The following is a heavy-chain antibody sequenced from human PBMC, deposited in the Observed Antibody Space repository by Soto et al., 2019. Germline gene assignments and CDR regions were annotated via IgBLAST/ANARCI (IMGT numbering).Heavy chain of an antibody. CDR2: IYARGST. Sequence: QVQLQESGPGLVKPSETLSLTCTVSGGSIRSYYWNWIRQPAGKGLEWIGRIYARGSTNYNPSLQNRVTMFVDTSKNQLSLKLSSVTAADTAVYYCAGIGEDIYYGMDVWGQGTTVTVSS. CDR3: AGIGEDIYYGMDV. V-gene: IGHV4-4*07. D-gene: IGHD1-26*01. J-gene: IGHJ6*02. CDR1: GGSIRSYY.